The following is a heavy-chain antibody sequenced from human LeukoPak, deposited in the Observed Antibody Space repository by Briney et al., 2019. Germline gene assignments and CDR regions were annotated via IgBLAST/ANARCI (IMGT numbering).Heavy chain of an antibody. CDR1: GGSFSGYY. J-gene: IGHJ4*02. Sequence: SETLSLACAVYGGSFSGYYWSWIRQPPGKGLEWIGEINHSGSTNYNPSLKSRVTISVDTSKNQFSLKLSSVTAADTAVYYCARVSTYYYGSGTLGYWGQGTLVTVSS. D-gene: IGHD3-10*01. V-gene: IGHV4-34*01. CDR3: ARVSTYYYGSGTLGY. CDR2: INHSGST.